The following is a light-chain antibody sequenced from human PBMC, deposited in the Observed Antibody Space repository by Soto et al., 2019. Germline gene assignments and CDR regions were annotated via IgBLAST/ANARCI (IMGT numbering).Light chain of an antibody. J-gene: IGKJ1*01. CDR3: QQYNNWPGT. CDR2: GAS. CDR1: QSVSSD. V-gene: IGKV3-15*01. Sequence: EIVMTQSTATLSVSPGERATLSCRASQSVSSDLAWYQQKPGQAPRLLIYGASIRATGVPATFSGSGSGTEFTLTISSLQSVDFAVYYCQQYNNWPGTFGQGTKVEIK.